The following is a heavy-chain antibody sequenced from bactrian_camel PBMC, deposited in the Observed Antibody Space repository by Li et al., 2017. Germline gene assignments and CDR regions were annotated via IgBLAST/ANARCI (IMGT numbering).Heavy chain of an antibody. D-gene: IGHD1*01. CDR3: AARRPLPYCKGGWCDCYAALIASRAEFGY. Sequence: QPGGSLRHSCGSSGDSYISDCMGWFRQAPRKEREGIAAIDSKGTASYADSVEGRFTISKDKVDNTLFLQLDSLTPEDTAMYYCAARRPLPYCKGGWCDCYAALIASRAEFGYWGQGTQVTVS. CDR2: IDSKGTA. V-gene: IGHV3S41*01. J-gene: IGHJ6*01. CDR1: GDSYISDC.